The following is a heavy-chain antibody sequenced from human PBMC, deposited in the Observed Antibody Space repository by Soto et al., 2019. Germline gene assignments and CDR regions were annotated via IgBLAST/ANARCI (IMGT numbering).Heavy chain of an antibody. CDR1: GGSISSGDYY. D-gene: IGHD2-8*01. CDR3: ARDRAVLMVYAMGYCGMDV. V-gene: IGHV4-30-4*01. J-gene: IGHJ6*02. Sequence: TSETLSLTCTVSGGSISSGDYYWSWIRQPPGKGLEWIGYIYYSGSTYYNPSLKSRVTISVDTSKNQFSLKLSSVTAADTAVYYCARDRAVLMVYAMGYCGMDVWGQGTTVTVSS. CDR2: IYYSGST.